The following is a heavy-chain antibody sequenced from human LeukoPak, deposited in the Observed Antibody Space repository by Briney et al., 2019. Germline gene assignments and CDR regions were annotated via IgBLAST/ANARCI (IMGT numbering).Heavy chain of an antibody. Sequence: SENLSLTCTVSGGSIISSSYYWGWIRQPPGKGLEWIGYIFHTGTTNYNPSLKSRVTISDTSRNQFSLKLSSVTAADTAVYYCARYFGGKTLDFWGQGTLVTGSS. CDR3: ARYFGGKTLDF. CDR2: IFHTGTT. V-gene: IGHV4-61*05. CDR1: GGSIISSSYY. J-gene: IGHJ4*02. D-gene: IGHD4-23*01.